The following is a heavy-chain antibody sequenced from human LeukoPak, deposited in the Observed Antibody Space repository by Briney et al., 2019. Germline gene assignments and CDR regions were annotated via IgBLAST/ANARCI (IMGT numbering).Heavy chain of an antibody. CDR1: GGSISSYY. Sequence: PSETLSLTCAVSGGSISSYYWSWIRQPPGKGLEWIGYIYYSGSTNYNPSLKSRVTISVDTSKNQFSLTLSSVTAADTAVYYCARTHSSRYNWFDPWGQGTLVTVSS. CDR3: ARTHSSRYNWFDP. CDR2: IYYSGST. D-gene: IGHD6-13*01. V-gene: IGHV4-59*12. J-gene: IGHJ5*02.